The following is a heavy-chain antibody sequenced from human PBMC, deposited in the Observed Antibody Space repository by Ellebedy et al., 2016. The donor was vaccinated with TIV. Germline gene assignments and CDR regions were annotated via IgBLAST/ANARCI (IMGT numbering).Heavy chain of an antibody. V-gene: IGHV3-33*08. CDR3: ARDLYQNGFCTSTRCYLGPIDY. CDR2: IYFDGSNQ. CDR1: GFTFSSYG. Sequence: PGGSLRLSCAASGFTFSSYGMHWVRQAPGKGLEWVALIYFDGSNQHYADSVKGRFTISRDNSKKTVSLQMDSLRAEDTAVYYCARDLYQNGFCTSTRCYLGPIDYWGQGALVTVSS. J-gene: IGHJ4*02. D-gene: IGHD2-2*03.